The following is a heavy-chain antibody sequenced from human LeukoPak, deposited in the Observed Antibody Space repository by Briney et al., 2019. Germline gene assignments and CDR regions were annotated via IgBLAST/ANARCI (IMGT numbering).Heavy chain of an antibody. V-gene: IGHV3-23*01. CDR2: ISGSGGST. CDR1: GFTFSSYA. CDR3: ARARSAGLRLYYFNS. Sequence: GGSLRLSCAASGFTFSSYAMSWVRQAPGKGLEWVSAISGSGGSTYYADSVKGRFTISRDNSKNTLYLQMNYLRAEDTAVYYCARARSAGLRLYYFNSWGQGTLVTVSS. D-gene: IGHD4-17*01. J-gene: IGHJ4*02.